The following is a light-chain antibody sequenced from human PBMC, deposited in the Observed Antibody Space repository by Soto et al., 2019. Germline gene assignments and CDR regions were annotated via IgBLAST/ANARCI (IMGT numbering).Light chain of an antibody. J-gene: IGKJ4*01. CDR1: QLLLNSTGYNY. Sequence: DIVMTQSTLSLPVTPGEPASISCRSSQLLLNSTGYNYLDWYLQKPGQSPQLLIYLGSNRAAAVPDRFSGSGSGTDFTLKISRVEAEDVGVYYCMQALQTPLTFGGGNKVESK. V-gene: IGKV2-28*01. CDR2: LGS. CDR3: MQALQTPLT.